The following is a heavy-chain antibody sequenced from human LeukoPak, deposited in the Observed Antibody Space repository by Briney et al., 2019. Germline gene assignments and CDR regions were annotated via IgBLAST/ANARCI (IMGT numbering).Heavy chain of an antibody. V-gene: IGHV4-59*12. CDR1: GGSISSYY. J-gene: IGHJ4*02. CDR2: IYYSGST. CDR3: ARPGYSSGWYGQNDY. Sequence: PSETLSLTCTVSGGSISSYYWSWIRQSPGKGLEWIGYIYYSGSTNYNPSLKSRVTISVDTSKNQFSLKLSSVTAADTAVYYCARPGYSSGWYGQNDYWGQGTLVTVSS. D-gene: IGHD6-19*01.